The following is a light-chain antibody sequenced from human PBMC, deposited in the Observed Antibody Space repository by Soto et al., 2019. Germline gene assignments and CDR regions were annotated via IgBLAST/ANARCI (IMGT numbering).Light chain of an antibody. J-gene: IGLJ1*01. CDR3: CSFAGSFSYV. CDR2: DVT. Sequence: QSALTQPRSVSGSPGQSVTISCTGTSSDVGRYDYVSWYQQHPGKAPKLIIYDVTERPAGVPDRFSGSKSGNTASLTISGLQAEDEADYSCCSFAGSFSYVLGGGTKVTVL. V-gene: IGLV2-11*01. CDR1: SSDVGRYDY.